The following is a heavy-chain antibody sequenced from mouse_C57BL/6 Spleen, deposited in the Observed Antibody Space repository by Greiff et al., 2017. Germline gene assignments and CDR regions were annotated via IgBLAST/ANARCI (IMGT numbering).Heavy chain of an antibody. J-gene: IGHJ2*01. Sequence: QVQLKQPGAELVKPGASVKMSCKASGYTFTSYWITWVKQRPGQGLEWIGDIYPGSGSTNYNEKFKSKATLTVDTSSSTAYMQLSSLTSEDSAVYYCARGDDYLYYFDYWGQGTTLTVSS. V-gene: IGHV1-55*01. CDR2: IYPGSGST. CDR1: GYTFTSYW. CDR3: ARGDDYLYYFDY. D-gene: IGHD2-4*01.